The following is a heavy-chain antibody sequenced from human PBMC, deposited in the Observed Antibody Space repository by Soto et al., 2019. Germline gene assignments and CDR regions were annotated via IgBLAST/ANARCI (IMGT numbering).Heavy chain of an antibody. CDR3: ATTYYDILTGYSGPGMDV. CDR2: IYPGDSDT. D-gene: IGHD3-9*01. Sequence: PGESLKISCKGSGYSFTSYWIGWVRQMPVKGLEWMGIIYPGDSDTRYSPSFQGQVTISADKSISTAYLQWSSLKASDTAMHYCATTYYDILTGYSGPGMDVWGQGTTVTVSS. CDR1: GYSFTSYW. V-gene: IGHV5-51*01. J-gene: IGHJ6*02.